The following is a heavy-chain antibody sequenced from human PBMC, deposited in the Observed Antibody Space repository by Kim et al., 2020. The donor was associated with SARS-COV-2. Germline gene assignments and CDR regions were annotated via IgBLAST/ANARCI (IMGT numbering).Heavy chain of an antibody. J-gene: IGHJ3*02. V-gene: IGHV3-66*01. D-gene: IGHD1-26*01. CDR1: GFTVSSNY. Sequence: GGSLRLSCAASGFTVSSNYMSWVRQAPGKGLEWVSVIYSGGSTYYADSVKGRFTISRDNSTTTKYLQMNSLRDEDTAVDYCARMGCWEYPNGAFYIWGQG. CDR2: IYSGGST. CDR3: ARMGCWEYPNGAFYI.